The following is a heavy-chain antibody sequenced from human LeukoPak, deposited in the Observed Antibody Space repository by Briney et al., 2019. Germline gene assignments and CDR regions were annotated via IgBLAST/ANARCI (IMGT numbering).Heavy chain of an antibody. Sequence: ASVKVSCKASGYTFTGYYMHWVRQAPGQGLEWMGWINPNIGGTNYAQKFQGRVTMTRDTSISTAYMELSRLRSDDTAVYYCARGGTNWGYYFDYWGQGTLVTVSS. D-gene: IGHD7-27*01. J-gene: IGHJ4*02. CDR3: ARGGTNWGYYFDY. CDR2: INPNIGGT. V-gene: IGHV1-2*02. CDR1: GYTFTGYY.